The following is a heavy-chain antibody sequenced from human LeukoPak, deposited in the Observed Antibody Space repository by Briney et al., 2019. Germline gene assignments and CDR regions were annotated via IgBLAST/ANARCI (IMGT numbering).Heavy chain of an antibody. CDR1: GFTFSTYW. Sequence: GGSLRLSCAASGFTFSTYWMHWVRQAPGKGLVWVSRIKSDGGTNYADSVKGRFTISRDNAKKTVSPQMNSLRPEDTGVYYCARAPSEIGGYYPEYIRHWGQGTLVTVSS. J-gene: IGHJ1*01. CDR3: ARAPSEIGGYYPEYIRH. D-gene: IGHD3-22*01. CDR2: IKSDGGT. V-gene: IGHV3-74*01.